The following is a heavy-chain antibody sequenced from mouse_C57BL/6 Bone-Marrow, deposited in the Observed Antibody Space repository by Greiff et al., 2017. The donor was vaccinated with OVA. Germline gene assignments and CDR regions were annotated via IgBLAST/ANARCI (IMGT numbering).Heavy chain of an antibody. V-gene: IGHV5-17*01. CDR3: ARGLGLDY. CDR2: ISSGSSTI. Sequence: EVMLVESGGGLVKPGGSLKLSCAASGFTFSDYGMHWVRQAPEKGLEWVAYISSGSSTIYYADTVKGRFTISSDNAKNILFLQMTSLRSEDTAMYYCARGLGLDYWGQGTTLTVSS. J-gene: IGHJ2*01. D-gene: IGHD4-1*01. CDR1: GFTFSDYG.